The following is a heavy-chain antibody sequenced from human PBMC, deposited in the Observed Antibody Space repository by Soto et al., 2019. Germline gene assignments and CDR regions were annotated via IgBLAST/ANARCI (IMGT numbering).Heavy chain of an antibody. CDR1: GLTFSDYY. J-gene: IGHJ3*02. D-gene: IGHD3-10*01. CDR3: ARKPGLWFGDGGFDI. Sequence: GGSLRLSCPTSGLTFSDYYMSWNRQAPGKGLEWVSYISSSSSYTNYADSVKGRFTISRDNAKNSLYLQMNSLRAEDTAVYYCARKPGLWFGDGGFDIWGQGTMVTVS. V-gene: IGHV3-11*06. CDR2: ISSSSSYT.